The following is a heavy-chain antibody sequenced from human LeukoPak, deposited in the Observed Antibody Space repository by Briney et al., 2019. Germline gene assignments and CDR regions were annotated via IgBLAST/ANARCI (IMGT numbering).Heavy chain of an antibody. CDR3: ARERAVTPYYYFDY. V-gene: IGHV4-59*01. CDR2: IYYSGST. D-gene: IGHD4-17*01. CDR1: GGSISSYY. Sequence: SETLSLTCTVSGGSISSYYWSWIRQPPGEGLEWIGYIYYSGSTNYNPSLKSRVTISVDTSKNQFSLKLSSVTAADTAVYYCARERAVTPYYYFDYWGQGTLVTVSS. J-gene: IGHJ4*02.